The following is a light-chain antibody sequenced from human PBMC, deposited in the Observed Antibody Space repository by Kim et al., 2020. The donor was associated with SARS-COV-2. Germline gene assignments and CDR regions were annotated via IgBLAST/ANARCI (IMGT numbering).Light chain of an antibody. J-gene: IGLJ3*02. Sequence: SVLAQPPSASGTPGQRVTISCSGSSSNIGSNTVNWYQQLPGTAPKLLIFTNDQRPSGVPDRFSGSKSGTSASLAISGLQSEDETDYYCVAWDDSLNGWVFGGGTKLTVL. CDR1: SSNIGSNT. V-gene: IGLV1-44*01. CDR2: TND. CDR3: VAWDDSLNGWV.